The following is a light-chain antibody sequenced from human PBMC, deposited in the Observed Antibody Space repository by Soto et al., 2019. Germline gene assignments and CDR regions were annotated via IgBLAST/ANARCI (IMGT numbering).Light chain of an antibody. CDR1: QSVSSSY. CDR3: QQYDSSLTWT. V-gene: IGKV3-20*01. CDR2: GAS. J-gene: IGKJ1*01. Sequence: EIVLTQSPGTLSLSPGERATLSCRASQSVSSSYLAWYQQKPGQAPRPLICGASSRATGIPGRFSGSESWTDFTLTNSTLEPEDFAVYYCQQYDSSLTWTFGKGIKVEV.